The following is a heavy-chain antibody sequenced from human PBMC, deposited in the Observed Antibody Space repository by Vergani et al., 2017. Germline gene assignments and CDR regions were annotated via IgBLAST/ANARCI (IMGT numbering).Heavy chain of an antibody. Sequence: EVQLVQSGAEVKKPGESLKISCKGSGYSFTSYWIGWVRQMPGKGLEWMGIIYPCDSDTRYSPSFPGQVTISADKSISTAYLQWSSLKASDTAMYYCARYNRDGVWFGELDYWGQGTLVTVSS. D-gene: IGHD3-10*01. CDR3: ARYNRDGVWFGELDY. J-gene: IGHJ4*02. CDR2: IYPCDSDT. V-gene: IGHV5-51*01. CDR1: GYSFTSYW.